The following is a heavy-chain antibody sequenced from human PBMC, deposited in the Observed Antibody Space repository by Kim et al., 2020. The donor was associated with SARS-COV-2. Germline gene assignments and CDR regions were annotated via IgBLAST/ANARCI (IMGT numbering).Heavy chain of an antibody. CDR3: ARVQWELLDY. J-gene: IGHJ4*02. V-gene: IGHV3-48*03. Sequence: TLYYADAVKGRFTNASNNAKKSLYLQMTSLRAKDTAVYYCARVQWELLDYWGQGTLVTVSS. D-gene: IGHD1-26*01. CDR2: TL.